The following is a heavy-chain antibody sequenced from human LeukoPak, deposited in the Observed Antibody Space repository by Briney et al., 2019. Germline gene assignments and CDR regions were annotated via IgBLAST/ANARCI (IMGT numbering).Heavy chain of an antibody. CDR3: AREGDYYDSSGLQERAFDI. J-gene: IGHJ3*02. V-gene: IGHV4-4*07. CDR1: GGSIGDYY. Sequence: PSETLSLTCTVSGGSIGDYYWSWIRPPAGKGLEWIGRIYSSGSSNYNPSLKSRVTMSVAPSKNQYSLKLNSVTAADTAVYYCAREGDYYDSSGLQERAFDIWGQGTMVTVSS. CDR2: IYSSGSS. D-gene: IGHD3-22*01.